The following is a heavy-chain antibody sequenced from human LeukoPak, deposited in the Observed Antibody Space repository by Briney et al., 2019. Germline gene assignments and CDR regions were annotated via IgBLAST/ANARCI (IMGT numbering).Heavy chain of an antibody. V-gene: IGHV3-21*01. CDR3: AKRLGNIDY. Sequence: GGSLRLSCAASGFIFNTYSMNWVRQAPGKGLEWVSSISSSSGSYTYYADGVNGRFTISRESASNSLYLQMHSLRAEDTAVYYCAKRLGNIDYWGQGTLVTVSS. J-gene: IGHJ4*02. CDR2: ISSSSGSYT. D-gene: IGHD6-19*01. CDR1: GFIFNTYS.